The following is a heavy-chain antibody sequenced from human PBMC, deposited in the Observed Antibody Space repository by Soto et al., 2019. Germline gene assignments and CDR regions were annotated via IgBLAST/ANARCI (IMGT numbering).Heavy chain of an antibody. J-gene: IGHJ4*02. V-gene: IGHV1-69*02. CDR2: IIPILGIA. CDR3: ARAVPNSGGYEEQRD. CDR1: GGTFSSYT. D-gene: IGHD5-12*01. Sequence: QVQLVQSGAEVKKPGASVKVSCKASGGTFSSYTISWVRQAPGQGLEWMGRIIPILGIATYAQKCQGRVTITDDKSTCTAYMELSSLRSEDTAVYYCARAVPNSGGYEEQRDWGQGTLVTVSS.